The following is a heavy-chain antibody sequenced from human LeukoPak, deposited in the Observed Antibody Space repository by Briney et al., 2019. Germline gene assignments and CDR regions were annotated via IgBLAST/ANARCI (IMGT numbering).Heavy chain of an antibody. D-gene: IGHD6-19*01. J-gene: IGHJ6*02. V-gene: IGHV1-8*01. CDR3: TREIAVAGRYYYGMDV. CDR2: MNPNSGNT. CDR1: GYTFTSYD. Sequence: ASVKVSCKASGYTFTSYDINWVRQATGQGLEWMGWMNPNSGNTGYAQKFQGRVTMTRNTSISTAYMELSSLRSEDTAVYYCTREIAVAGRYYYGMDVWGQGPRSPSP.